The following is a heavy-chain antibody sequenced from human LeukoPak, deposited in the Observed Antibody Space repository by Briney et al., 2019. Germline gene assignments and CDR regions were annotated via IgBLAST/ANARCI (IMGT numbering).Heavy chain of an antibody. CDR1: GGTFSSYA. D-gene: IGHD3-10*01. CDR3: SSGSYPNYYYYMDV. V-gene: IGHV1-69*04. CDR2: IIPILGIA. J-gene: IGHJ6*03. Sequence: GASVKVSCKAPGGTFSSYAISWVRQAPGQGLEWMGRIIPILGIANYAQKFQGRVTITADKSTSTAYMELSSLRSEDTAVYYCSSGSYPNYYYYMDVWGKGTTVTVSS.